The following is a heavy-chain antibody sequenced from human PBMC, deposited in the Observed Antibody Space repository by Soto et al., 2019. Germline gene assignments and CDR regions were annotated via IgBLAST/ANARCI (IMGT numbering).Heavy chain of an antibody. CDR1: GGSISSYY. D-gene: IGHD5-12*01. CDR2: IYYSGST. J-gene: IGHJ5*02. Sequence: SETLSLTCTVSGGSISSYYWSWIRQPPGKGLEWIGYIYYSGSTNYNPSLKSRVTISVDTSKNQFSLKLSAVTAADTAVYYCARHREYSGYDWFGWFDPWGQGTLVTVSS. CDR3: ARHREYSGYDWFGWFDP. V-gene: IGHV4-59*08.